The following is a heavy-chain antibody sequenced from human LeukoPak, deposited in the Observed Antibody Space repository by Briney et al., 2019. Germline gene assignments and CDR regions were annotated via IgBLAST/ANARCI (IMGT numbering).Heavy chain of an antibody. CDR1: GGSISTYY. CDR3: ARSNGDYGGWSWFDP. Sequence: PSETLSLTCTVSGGSISTYYWSWIRQPPGKTLEWIGYIYYSGKTNYNPSLKSRVTISVDTSKNHFSLKLSSVTAADTAVYYCARSNGDYGGWSWFDPWGQGTLVTVSS. D-gene: IGHD4-17*01. J-gene: IGHJ5*02. V-gene: IGHV4-59*01. CDR2: IYYSGKT.